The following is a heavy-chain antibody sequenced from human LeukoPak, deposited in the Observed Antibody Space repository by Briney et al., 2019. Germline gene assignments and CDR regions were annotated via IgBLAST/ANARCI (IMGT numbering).Heavy chain of an antibody. D-gene: IGHD5-18*01. J-gene: IGHJ3*02. Sequence: PGGSLTLSCAASGFTFSSNSMNWVRQAPGKGLEWVSSISSSSTYIYYADSVRGRFTISRDNAKNSLYLQMNSLRAEDTAVYYCARDSVTHDAFDIWGQGTMVTVSS. CDR1: GFTFSSNS. V-gene: IGHV3-21*01. CDR2: ISSSSTYI. CDR3: ARDSVTHDAFDI.